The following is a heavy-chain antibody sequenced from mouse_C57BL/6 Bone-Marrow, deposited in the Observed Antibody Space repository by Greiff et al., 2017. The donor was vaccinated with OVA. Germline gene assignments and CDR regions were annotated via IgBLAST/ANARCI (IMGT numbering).Heavy chain of an antibody. Sequence: VKLVESGPELVKPGASVKISCKASGYTFTDYYINWVKQRPGQGLEWIGWIFPGSGSTYYNEKFKGKATLTVDKSSRTAYMLLSSLTSEDSAVYFCARLGYYGSSYTPWFAYWGQGTLVTVSA. CDR2: IFPGSGST. D-gene: IGHD1-1*01. J-gene: IGHJ3*01. CDR1: GYTFTDYY. CDR3: ARLGYYGSSYTPWFAY. V-gene: IGHV1-75*01.